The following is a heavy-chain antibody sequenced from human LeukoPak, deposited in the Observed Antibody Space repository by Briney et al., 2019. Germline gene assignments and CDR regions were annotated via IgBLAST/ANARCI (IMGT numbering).Heavy chain of an antibody. CDR3: AKDRDEYSLEYFQH. D-gene: IGHD5-18*01. CDR2: IWYDGSNK. J-gene: IGHJ1*01. V-gene: IGHV3-33*06. CDR1: GFTFSSYG. Sequence: GGSLRLSCAASGFTFSSYGMHWVRQAPGRGLEWVAVIWYDGSNKYYADSVKGRFTISRDNSKNTLYLQMNSLRAEDTAVYYCAKDRDEYSLEYFQHWGQGTLVTVSS.